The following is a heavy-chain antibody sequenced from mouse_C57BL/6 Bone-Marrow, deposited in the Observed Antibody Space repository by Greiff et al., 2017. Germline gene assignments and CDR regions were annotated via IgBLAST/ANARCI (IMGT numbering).Heavy chain of an antibody. V-gene: IGHV1-55*01. CDR2: IYPGSGST. CDR3: ARWIYYDYDEAWFAY. CDR1: GYTFTSYW. J-gene: IGHJ3*01. Sequence: VQVVESGAELVKPGASVKMSCKASGYTFTSYWITWVKQRPGQGLEWIGDIYPGSGSTNYNEKFKSKATLTVDTSSSTAYMQLSSLTSEDSAVYYCARWIYYDYDEAWFAYWGQGTLVTVSA. D-gene: IGHD2-4*01.